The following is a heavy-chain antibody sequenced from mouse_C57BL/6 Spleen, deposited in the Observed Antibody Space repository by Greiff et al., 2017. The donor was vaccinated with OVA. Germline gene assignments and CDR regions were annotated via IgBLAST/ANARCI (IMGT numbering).Heavy chain of an antibody. CDR1: GFTFSDYY. D-gene: IGHD1-1*01. CDR3: ARPYYGGAMDY. CDR2: ISNGGGST. Sequence: EVKLQESGGGLVQPGGSLKLSCAASGFTFSDYYMYWVRQTPEKRLEWVAYISNGGGSTYYPDTVKGRFTISRDNAKNTLYLQMSRLKSEDTAMYYCARPYYGGAMDYWGQGTSVTVSS. V-gene: IGHV5-12*01. J-gene: IGHJ4*01.